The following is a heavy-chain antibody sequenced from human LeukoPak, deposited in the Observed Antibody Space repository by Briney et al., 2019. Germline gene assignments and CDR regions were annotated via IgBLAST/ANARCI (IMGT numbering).Heavy chain of an antibody. CDR2: IYTSGST. CDR1: GGSISSGSYY. V-gene: IGHV4-61*02. Sequence: SETLSLTCTVSGGSISSGSYYWSWIRQPAGKGLEWIGRIYTSGSTNYNPSLKSRVTISVDTSKNQFSLKLSSVTAADTAVYYCARAEGWGPYYFDHWGQGTLVTVSS. D-gene: IGHD3-16*01. CDR3: ARAEGWGPYYFDH. J-gene: IGHJ4*02.